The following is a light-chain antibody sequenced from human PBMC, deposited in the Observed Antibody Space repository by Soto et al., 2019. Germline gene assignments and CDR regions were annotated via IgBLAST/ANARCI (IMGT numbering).Light chain of an antibody. Sequence: QSVLTQPPSVSGAPGQRVTISCTGSSSNIGAGYDVHWYQQLPGTAPKLLISGDTNRPSGVPDRFSGSKSGTSASLAITGLQAEDEADYYCQSYYNSLSGWLFGGGTKLTVL. J-gene: IGLJ2*01. CDR2: GDT. CDR1: SSNIGAGYD. V-gene: IGLV1-40*01. CDR3: QSYYNSLSGWL.